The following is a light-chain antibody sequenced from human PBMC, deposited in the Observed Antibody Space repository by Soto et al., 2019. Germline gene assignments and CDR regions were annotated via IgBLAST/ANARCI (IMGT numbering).Light chain of an antibody. CDR1: SSDVGGYNF. J-gene: IGLJ1*01. V-gene: IGLV2-8*01. Sequence: QSVLTQPPSASGSPGQSVTISCTGTSSDVGGYNFVAWYQQHPGKAPKLMISEVSKRPSGVPDRFSGSKSGNTASLTVSGLQPEAEADYQCSSYAGSNSFVLRTGTKVTVL. CDR2: EVS. CDR3: SSYAGSNSFV.